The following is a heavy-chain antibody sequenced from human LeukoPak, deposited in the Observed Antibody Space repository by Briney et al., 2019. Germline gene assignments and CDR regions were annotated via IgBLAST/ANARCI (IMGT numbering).Heavy chain of an antibody. CDR2: INPNSGGT. CDR3: ARDLWERITMVRGDRNLGAY. CDR1: GYTFTGYY. Sequence: ASVKVSCKASGYTFTGYYMHWVRQAPGQGLEWMGRINPNSGGTNYAQKFQGRVTMTGDTSISTAYMELSRLRSDDTAVYYCARDLWERITMVRGDRNLGAYWGQGTLVTVSS. J-gene: IGHJ4*02. D-gene: IGHD3-10*01. V-gene: IGHV1-2*06.